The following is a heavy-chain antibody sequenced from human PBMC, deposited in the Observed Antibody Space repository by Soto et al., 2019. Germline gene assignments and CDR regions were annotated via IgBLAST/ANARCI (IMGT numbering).Heavy chain of an antibody. CDR1: GFTFSSYA. CDR3: ARDPGGTDFAEWTYYFDY. V-gene: IGHV3-30-3*01. CDR2: ISYDGSNK. J-gene: IGHJ4*02. Sequence: QVQLVESGGGVVQPGRSLRLSCAASGFTFSSYAMHWVRQAPGKGLEWVAVISYDGSNKYYADSVKGRFTISRDNSKNTLYLRMNSLRAEETAVYYCARDPGGTDFAEWTYYFDYWGQGTLVTVSS. D-gene: IGHD3-3*01.